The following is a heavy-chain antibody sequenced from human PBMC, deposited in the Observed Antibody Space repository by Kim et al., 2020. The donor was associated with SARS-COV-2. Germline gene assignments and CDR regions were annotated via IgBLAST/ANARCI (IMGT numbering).Heavy chain of an antibody. J-gene: IGHJ6*02. V-gene: IGHV3-48*03. CDR3: ARVQAMAMSYYYYGMDV. CDR2: ISSSGSTI. D-gene: IGHD5-18*01. Sequence: GGSLRLSCAASGFTFISYEMNWVRQAPGKGLEWVSYISSSGSTIYYADSVKGRFTISRDNAKNSLYLQMNSLRAEDTAVYYCARVQAMAMSYYYYGMDVWGQGTTVTVSS. CDR1: GFTFISYE.